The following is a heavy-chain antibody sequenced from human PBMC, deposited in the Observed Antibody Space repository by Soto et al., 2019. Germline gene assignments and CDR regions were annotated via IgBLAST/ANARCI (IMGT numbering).Heavy chain of an antibody. CDR2: LSHSDGST. V-gene: IGHV3-23*01. D-gene: IGHD3-16*01. Sequence: EVQLFESGGGWVQPGGSLRLSCAASGFIFSDYDMDWVRQTPGRGLEWVSSLSHSDGSTYYADSVQGRFTISRDYSNNTLHLQMNSLRAEDTAVYYCAKRGTRYFYGMDVWGQGTTVTVSS. J-gene: IGHJ6*02. CDR1: GFIFSDYD. CDR3: AKRGTRYFYGMDV.